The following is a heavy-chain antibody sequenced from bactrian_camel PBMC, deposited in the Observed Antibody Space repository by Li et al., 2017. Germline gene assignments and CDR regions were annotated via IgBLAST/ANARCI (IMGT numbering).Heavy chain of an antibody. J-gene: IGHJ4*01. CDR2: ISGGGVSVST. CDR1: GFTFSIYH. D-gene: IGHD7*01. V-gene: IGHV3S40*01. CDR3: AARRPPKWWELDILRMYEF. Sequence: DVQLVESGGGSVQPGGSLRLSRVASGFTFSIYHMSWVRQAPGKGLEWVSFISGGGVSVSTYYADSVKGRFTVSRDNAKNTLYLQMYSLNSDDTAMYYCAARRPPKWWELDILRMYEFWGQGTQVTVS.